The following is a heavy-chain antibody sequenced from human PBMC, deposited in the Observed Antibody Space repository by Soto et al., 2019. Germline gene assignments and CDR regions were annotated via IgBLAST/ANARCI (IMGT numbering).Heavy chain of an antibody. D-gene: IGHD2-15*01. CDR2: ISGSGGTT. J-gene: IGHJ4*02. V-gene: IGHV3-23*01. CDR3: AKYFGVAATPDY. Sequence: VQLLDSGGGLAQPGGSLRLSCAASGFTFSSYTMSWVRQAPGKGLEWVSSISGSGGTTYYADSVKGRFTISRDNSKNTLYLQMNSLRAEDTAVYYCAKYFGVAATPDYWGQGTLVTVSS. CDR1: GFTFSSYT.